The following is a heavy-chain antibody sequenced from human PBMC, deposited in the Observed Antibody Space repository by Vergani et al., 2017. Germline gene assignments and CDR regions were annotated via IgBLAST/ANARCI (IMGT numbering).Heavy chain of an antibody. D-gene: IGHD4-17*01. CDR2: ISAYNGNT. CDR1: GYTFTSYG. J-gene: IGHJ6*02. CDR3: ARDDHYAHARSYGMDV. Sequence: QVQLVQSGAEVKKPGASVKVSCKASGYTFTSYGISWVRQAPGQGLEWMGWISAYNGNTNDAQKLQGRVTMTTDTSTSTAYMEVRSLRSDDTAVYYCARDDHYAHARSYGMDVWGQGTTVTVSS. V-gene: IGHV1-18*01.